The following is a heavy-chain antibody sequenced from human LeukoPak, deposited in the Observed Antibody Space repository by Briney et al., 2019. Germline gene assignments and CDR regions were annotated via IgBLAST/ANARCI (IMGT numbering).Heavy chain of an antibody. CDR3: ARGVLMVYAIPNYFDY. CDR1: GGSFSGYY. CDR2: INHSGST. Sequence: SETLSLTCAVYGGSFSGYYWSWIRQPPGKGLEWIGEINHSGSTNYNPSLKSRVTISVDASKNQFSLKLSSVTAADTAVYYCARGVLMVYAIPNYFDYWGQGTLVTVSS. D-gene: IGHD2-8*01. J-gene: IGHJ4*02. V-gene: IGHV4-34*01.